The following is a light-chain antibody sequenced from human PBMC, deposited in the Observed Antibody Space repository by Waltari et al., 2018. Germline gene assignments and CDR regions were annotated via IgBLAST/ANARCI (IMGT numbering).Light chain of an antibody. Sequence: DIQMTQSPSSLSASVGDRVTIPCRASQSISSYLNWYQQKPGKAPDLLIYAASTLQSGVPSRFSGSGSGTDFTLTISSLQPEDFATYYCQQADSFPRTFGQGTKLEI. J-gene: IGKJ2*01. CDR1: QSISSY. CDR3: QQADSFPRT. V-gene: IGKV1-39*01. CDR2: AAS.